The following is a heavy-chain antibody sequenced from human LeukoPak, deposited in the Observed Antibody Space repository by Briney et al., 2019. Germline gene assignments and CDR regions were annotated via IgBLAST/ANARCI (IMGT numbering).Heavy chain of an antibody. CDR2: ISGSGDST. V-gene: IGHV3-23*01. CDR1: GFTFSYYA. D-gene: IGHD1-26*01. CDR3: AKVRGSYWVPEFDY. Sequence: GGSLRLSCAASGFTFSYYAMSWVRQAPGKGLEWVSIISGSGDSTYYADSVKGRFTISKDNSKSTLYLQMNSMRAEDTALYYCAKVRGSYWVPEFDYWGQGTLVTVSS. J-gene: IGHJ4*02.